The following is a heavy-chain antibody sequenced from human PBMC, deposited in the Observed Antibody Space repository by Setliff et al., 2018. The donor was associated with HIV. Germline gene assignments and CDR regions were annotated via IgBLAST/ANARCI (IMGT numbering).Heavy chain of an antibody. CDR1: GFTLSDYY. D-gene: IGHD3-10*01. V-gene: IGHV3-15*01. J-gene: IGHJ4*02. Sequence: GESLRLSCAASGFTLSDYYMTWVRQAPGRGLEWVGRIKSKADGGTTDYAATVKGRFTISRDDSKRMVYLEMNSLTSEDTAVYFCTRSYYHWGQGTRVTVSS. CDR3: TRSYYH. CDR2: IKSKADGGTT.